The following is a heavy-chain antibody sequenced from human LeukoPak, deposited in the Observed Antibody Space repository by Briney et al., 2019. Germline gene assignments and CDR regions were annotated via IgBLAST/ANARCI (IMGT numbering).Heavy chain of an antibody. J-gene: IGHJ4*02. Sequence: GASVKVSCKASGYTFTGYYMHWVRQAPGQGLEWMGIINPSGGSTSYAQKFQGRVTMTRDTSTSTVYMELSSLRSEDTAVYYCAREAAVGYDILTGYFDYWGQGTLVTVSS. CDR2: INPSGGST. V-gene: IGHV1-46*01. CDR3: AREAAVGYDILTGYFDY. CDR1: GYTFTGYY. D-gene: IGHD3-9*01.